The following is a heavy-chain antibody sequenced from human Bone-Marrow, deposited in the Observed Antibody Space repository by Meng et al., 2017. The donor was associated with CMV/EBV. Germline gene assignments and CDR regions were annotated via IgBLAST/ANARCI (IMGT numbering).Heavy chain of an antibody. J-gene: IGHJ6*02. CDR3: ASGIGYCSGTSCHTPYYYGMDV. D-gene: IGHD2-2*02. CDR2: IYYSGTI. CDR1: GYSVRSRNY. Sequence: LRLSCAVSGYSVRSRNYWGWIRQPPGKGLEWIGYIYYSGTIYYNPSLKSRVTISVDTSKNQLSLKLRSVTAADTAVYYCASGIGYCSGTSCHTPYYYGMDVWGQGTTVTVSS. V-gene: IGHV4-28*02.